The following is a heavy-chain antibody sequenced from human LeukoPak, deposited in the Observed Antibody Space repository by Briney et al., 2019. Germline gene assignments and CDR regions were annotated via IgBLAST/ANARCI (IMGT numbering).Heavy chain of an antibody. CDR1: GFTFSHYA. CDR2: ISCSGGIT. D-gene: IGHD2-2*01. J-gene: IGHJ5*02. CDR3: AKAGYCSTTDCFERWFDP. V-gene: IGHV3-23*01. Sequence: GGSLRLSCTASGFTFSHYAMRWVRQSPGKGLEWVSGISCSGGITSYADSVQGRFTISRDNSKNTVYLRMNSLRADDTAVYYCAKAGYCSTTDCFERWFDPWGQGTLVTVSS.